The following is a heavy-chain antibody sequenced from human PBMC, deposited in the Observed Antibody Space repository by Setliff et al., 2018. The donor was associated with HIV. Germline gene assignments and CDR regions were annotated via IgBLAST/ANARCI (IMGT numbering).Heavy chain of an antibody. J-gene: IGHJ4*02. CDR2: MHHSGNT. CDR3: AKEGGYCSGTTCFGFDY. CDR1: TYSISSVHA. D-gene: IGHD2-2*01. Sequence: SETLSLTCDVSTYSISSVHAWGWIRQPPGKGLEWIGTMHHSGNTHYKPSLKGRVTVSLDTSKKQLSLKLRSVTAADTAVYYCAKEGGYCSGTTCFGFDYWGQGTLVTVSS. V-gene: IGHV4-38-2*02.